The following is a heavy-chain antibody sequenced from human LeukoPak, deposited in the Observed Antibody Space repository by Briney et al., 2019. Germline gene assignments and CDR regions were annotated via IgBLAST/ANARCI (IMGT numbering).Heavy chain of an antibody. V-gene: IGHV3-7*03. CDR2: IKQDGSEK. CDR1: GFTFSSYW. J-gene: IGHJ4*02. Sequence: GGSLRLSCAASGFTFSSYWMSWVRQAPGKGLEWVANIKQDGSEKYYVDSVKGRFTISRDNSKNTLYLQMNSLRAEDTAVYYCAKGKKVVGTDFDYWGQGTLVTVSS. D-gene: IGHD1/OR15-1a*01. CDR3: AKGKKVVGTDFDY.